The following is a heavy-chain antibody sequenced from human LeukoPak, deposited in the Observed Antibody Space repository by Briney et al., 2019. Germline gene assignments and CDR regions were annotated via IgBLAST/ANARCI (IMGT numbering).Heavy chain of an antibody. CDR1: GFTVSSNY. CDR2: IYSGGST. D-gene: IGHD2-2*01. CDR3: AREAVVVPDAS. J-gene: IGHJ4*02. Sequence: PGGSLRLSCAASGFTVSSNYMSWVRQAPGKGLEWVSVIYSGGSTYYADSVKGRFTISRDNSKNTLYLQMNSLRAEDTAVYYCAREAVVVPDASWGQGTLVTVSS. V-gene: IGHV3-66*01.